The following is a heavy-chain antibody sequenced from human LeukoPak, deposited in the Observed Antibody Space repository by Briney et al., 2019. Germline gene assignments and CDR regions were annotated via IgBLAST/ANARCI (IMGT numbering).Heavy chain of an antibody. CDR1: GYTFTSYG. D-gene: IGHD2-2*02. V-gene: IGHV1-18*01. CDR3: ARDGGGLCSSTSCYTNWFDP. CDR2: ISAYNGNT. Sequence: ASVKVSCKASGYTFTSYGIRWVRQAPGQGLEWMGWISAYNGNTNYAQKLQGRVTMTTDTSTSTAYMELRSLRSDDTAVYYCARDGGGLCSSTSCYTNWFDPWGQGTLITVSS. J-gene: IGHJ5*02.